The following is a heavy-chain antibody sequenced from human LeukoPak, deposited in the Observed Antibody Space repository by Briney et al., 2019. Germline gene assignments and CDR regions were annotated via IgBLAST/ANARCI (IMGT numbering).Heavy chain of an antibody. Sequence: ASVKVSCKASGYTFTSYAMNWVRQAPGQGLEWMGWISAYNGNTNYAQKLQGRVTTTTDTSTSTAYMELRSLRSDDTAVYYCARSQRGGSGSYWFDPWGQGTLVTVSS. CDR1: GYTFTSYA. D-gene: IGHD3-10*01. J-gene: IGHJ5*02. V-gene: IGHV1-18*01. CDR2: ISAYNGNT. CDR3: ARSQRGGSGSYWFDP.